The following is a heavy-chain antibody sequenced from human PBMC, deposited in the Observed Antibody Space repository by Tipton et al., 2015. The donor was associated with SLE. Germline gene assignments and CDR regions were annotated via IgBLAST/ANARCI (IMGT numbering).Heavy chain of an antibody. CDR3: ARDMVGDGFTMYYFDY. CDR1: GYTFISYY. V-gene: IGHV1-46*01. Sequence: QSGAEVKKPGASVKVSCKASGYTFISYYLHWVRQAPGQGLEWMGIINPSGGGTNYAQKFQGRVTMTSDTSITTAYMELNRLTSDDTAFYYCARDMVGDGFTMYYFDYWGQGTLVTVSS. J-gene: IGHJ4*02. D-gene: IGHD3-10*01. CDR2: INPSGGGT.